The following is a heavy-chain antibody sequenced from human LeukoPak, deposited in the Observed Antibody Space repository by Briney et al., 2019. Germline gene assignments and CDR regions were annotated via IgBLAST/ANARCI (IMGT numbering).Heavy chain of an antibody. Sequence: ASVEVSCKASRYTFTGYYMHWVRQAPGQGLEWMGWINPNSGGTNYAQKFQGRVTMTRDTSISTAYMELSRLRSDDTAVCCCARDIPQVCFDYWGQGTLVTVSS. J-gene: IGHJ4*02. V-gene: IGHV1-2*02. D-gene: IGHD3-16*01. CDR3: ARDIPQVCFDY. CDR1: RYTFTGYY. CDR2: INPNSGGT.